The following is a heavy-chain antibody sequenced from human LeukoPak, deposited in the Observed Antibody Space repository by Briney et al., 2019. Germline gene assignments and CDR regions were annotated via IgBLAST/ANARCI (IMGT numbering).Heavy chain of an antibody. CDR2: IYYSGST. CDR1: GGSISSYY. D-gene: IGHD6-13*01. V-gene: IGHV4-59*12. J-gene: IGHJ4*02. CDR3: ARDVVAAAGTWDY. Sequence: SETLSLTCTVSGGSISSYYWSWIRQPPGKGLEWIGYIYYSGSTNYNPSLKSRVTISVDTSKNQFSLKLSSVSAADTAVYYCARDVVAAAGTWDYWGQGTLVTVSS.